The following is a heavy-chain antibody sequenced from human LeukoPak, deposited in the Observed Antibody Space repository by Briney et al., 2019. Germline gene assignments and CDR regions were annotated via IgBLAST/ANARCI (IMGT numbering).Heavy chain of an antibody. CDR1: GGSISSSSYY. Sequence: PSETLSLTCTVSGGSISSSSYYWGWIRQPPGKGLEWIGGIYYSGSTYYNPSLKSRVTISVDTSKNQFSLKLSSVTAADTAVYYCARKRDGYNYFDYWGQGTLVTVSS. D-gene: IGHD5-24*01. J-gene: IGHJ4*02. CDR2: IYYSGST. CDR3: ARKRDGYNYFDY. V-gene: IGHV4-39*01.